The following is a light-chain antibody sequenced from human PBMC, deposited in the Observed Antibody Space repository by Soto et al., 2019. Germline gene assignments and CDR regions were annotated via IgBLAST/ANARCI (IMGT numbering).Light chain of an antibody. Sequence: DIQMTQSPSSVSASVGDRVTITCRASQGASSWLAWYQQKPGEAPKCLIYDASSLQSGVPSRFSGSGSGTDFTLTISSLQPEDFATYYCQQGNSFPRTFGQGTKLEIK. CDR1: QGASSW. V-gene: IGKV1-12*01. J-gene: IGKJ1*01. CDR3: QQGNSFPRT. CDR2: DAS.